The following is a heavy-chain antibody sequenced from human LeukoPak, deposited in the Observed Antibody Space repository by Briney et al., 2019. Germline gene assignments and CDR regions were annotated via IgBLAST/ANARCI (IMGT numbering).Heavy chain of an antibody. J-gene: IGHJ4*02. Sequence: GGSLRLSCAASGFTFSSYAMSWVRQAPGKGLEWVSAISGSGGSTYYADSVKGRFTISRDNSKNTLYLQMSSLRAEDTAVYYCAKDPNADSSGWSNYWGQGTLVTVSS. CDR2: ISGSGGST. V-gene: IGHV3-23*01. CDR1: GFTFSSYA. CDR3: AKDPNADSSGWSNY. D-gene: IGHD6-19*01.